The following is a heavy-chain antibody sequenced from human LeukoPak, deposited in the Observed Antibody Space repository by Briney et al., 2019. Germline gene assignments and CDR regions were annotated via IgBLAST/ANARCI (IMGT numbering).Heavy chain of an antibody. D-gene: IGHD6-19*01. Sequence: GGSLRLSCAASGFTFSSYAMHWVRQAPGKGLEWVAVISYDGSNKYYADSVKGRFTISRDNSKNTLYLQMNSLRAEDTAVYYCARVEVRVAGPLDYWGQGTLVTVSS. J-gene: IGHJ4*02. V-gene: IGHV3-30-3*01. CDR1: GFTFSSYA. CDR3: ARVEVRVAGPLDY. CDR2: ISYDGSNK.